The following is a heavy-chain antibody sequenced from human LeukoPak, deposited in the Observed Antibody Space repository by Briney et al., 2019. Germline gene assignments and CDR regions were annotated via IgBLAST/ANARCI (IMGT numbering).Heavy chain of an antibody. J-gene: IGHJ4*02. CDR3: ARLGSYHDF. Sequence: PSESLSLTSTVSGASTSNYYWSCIRQTPQGGLEWMGHVHTSGDSTYYPSLKSRLTMSIDTSRSQLSLKLTSVTAADTAVYFCARLGSYHDFWGQGALVTVSS. CDR2: VHTSGDS. D-gene: IGHD1-26*01. CDR1: GASTSNYY. V-gene: IGHV4-4*08.